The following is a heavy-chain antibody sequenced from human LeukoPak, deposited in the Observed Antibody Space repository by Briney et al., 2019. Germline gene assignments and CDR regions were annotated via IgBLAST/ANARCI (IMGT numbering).Heavy chain of an antibody. Sequence: GGSLRLSCAASGFTFSDYYMSWIRQAPGKGLEWVSYISSSGSTIYYADSVKGRFTISRDNAKSSLYLQMNSLRAEDTAVYYCARDAVDTAMVTFDYWGQGTLVTVSS. CDR2: ISSSGSTI. V-gene: IGHV3-11*01. D-gene: IGHD5-18*01. J-gene: IGHJ4*02. CDR3: ARDAVDTAMVTFDY. CDR1: GFTFSDYY.